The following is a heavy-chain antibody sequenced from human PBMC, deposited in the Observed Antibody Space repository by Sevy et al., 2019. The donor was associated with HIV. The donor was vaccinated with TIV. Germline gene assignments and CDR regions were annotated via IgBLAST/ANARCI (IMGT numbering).Heavy chain of an antibody. J-gene: IGHJ4*02. CDR1: GFSISTHA. D-gene: IGHD5-18*01. CDR2: ISATDGST. CDR3: AAGDTAFLADLDF. V-gene: IGHV3-23*01. Sequence: GGSLRLSCGASGFSISTHAMNWVRQAPGRGLEWISGISATDGSTHYADSVKGRFTISRDNSKNTVHLQMNSLRVEDTALYYCAAGDTAFLADLDFWGQGTLVTVSS.